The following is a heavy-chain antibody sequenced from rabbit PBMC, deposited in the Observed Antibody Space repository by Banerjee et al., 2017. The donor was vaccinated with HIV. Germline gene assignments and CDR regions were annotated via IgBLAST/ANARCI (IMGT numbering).Heavy chain of an antibody. CDR2: IDTGSSGRT. J-gene: IGHJ4*01. Sequence: QEQLVESGGGLVQPGGSLTLTCTASGFSFSSSYWICWVRQAPGKGLEWTACIDTGSSGRTYYASWAKGRFTITRSTSLNTVTLQLNSLTAADTATYFCARGWITMTMNLWGPGTLVT. V-gene: IGHV1S45*01. CDR1: GFSFSSSYW. D-gene: IGHD2-1*01. CDR3: ARGWITMTMNL.